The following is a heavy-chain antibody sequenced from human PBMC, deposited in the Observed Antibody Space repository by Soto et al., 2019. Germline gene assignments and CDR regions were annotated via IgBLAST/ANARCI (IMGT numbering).Heavy chain of an antibody. CDR3: ARPPFGVVRRNWFDP. Sequence: SETLSLTCAVYGGSFSGYDWSWIRQPPGKGLEWIGEINHSGSTNYNPSLKSRVTISVDTSKNQFSLKLSSVTAADTAVYYCARPPFGVVRRNWFDPWGQGTLVTVSS. CDR2: INHSGST. D-gene: IGHD3-3*01. J-gene: IGHJ5*02. CDR1: GGSFSGYD. V-gene: IGHV4-34*01.